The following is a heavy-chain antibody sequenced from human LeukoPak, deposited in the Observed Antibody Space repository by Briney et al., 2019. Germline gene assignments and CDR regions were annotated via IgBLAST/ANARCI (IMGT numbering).Heavy chain of an antibody. J-gene: IGHJ4*02. D-gene: IGHD5-24*01. CDR2: IHPSGIF. Sequence: PSETPSLTCAVYGGSCDDYYCSWIRQPPGKGLEWIGEIHPSGIFYYNSSLVSRVTISIDTSKTQFSLRLTSVTAADTAFYYCARGRDRSKAGDHWGQGSLVTVSS. V-gene: IGHV4-34*01. CDR3: ARGRDRSKAGDH. CDR1: GGSCDDYY.